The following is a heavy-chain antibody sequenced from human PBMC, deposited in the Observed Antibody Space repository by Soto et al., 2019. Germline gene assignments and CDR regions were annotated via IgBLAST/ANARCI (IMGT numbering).Heavy chain of an antibody. Sequence: SETLSLTCAVSGGSISSSNWWSWVRQPPGKGLEWIGEIYHSGSTNYNPSLKSRVTISVDKSKNQFSLELSSVTAADTAVYYCARSIVVVTALDYWGQGTLVTVSS. CDR3: ARSIVVVTALDY. D-gene: IGHD2-21*02. CDR1: GGSISSSNW. CDR2: IYHSGST. V-gene: IGHV4-4*02. J-gene: IGHJ4*02.